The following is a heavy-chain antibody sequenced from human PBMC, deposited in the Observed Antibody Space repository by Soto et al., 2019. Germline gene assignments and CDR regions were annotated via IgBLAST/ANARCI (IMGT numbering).Heavy chain of an antibody. V-gene: IGHV3-23*01. Sequence: RRLSCAASGFTFSSYAMSWVRQAPGKGLEWVSAISGSGGSTYYADSVKGRFTISRDNSKNTLYLQMNSLRAEDTAVYYCARPRPSSGWYSYFDYWGQGTLVTVSS. CDR2: ISGSGGST. D-gene: IGHD6-19*01. CDR1: GFTFSSYA. CDR3: ARPRPSSGWYSYFDY. J-gene: IGHJ4*02.